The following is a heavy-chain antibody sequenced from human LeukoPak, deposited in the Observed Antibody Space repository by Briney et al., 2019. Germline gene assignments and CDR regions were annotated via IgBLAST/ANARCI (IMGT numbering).Heavy chain of an antibody. D-gene: IGHD3-10*01. Sequence: ASMKVSCKASGYTFTDYYMHWVRQAPGQGLEWMGWINHITGGTNYAQNFQGRVTMTRDTSISTAFMELSGLRSDDTAVYYCARDGTTRSYYYFDHWGQGTLVTVSS. CDR3: ARDGTTRSYYYFDH. CDR1: GYTFTDYY. J-gene: IGHJ4*02. CDR2: INHITGGT. V-gene: IGHV1-2*02.